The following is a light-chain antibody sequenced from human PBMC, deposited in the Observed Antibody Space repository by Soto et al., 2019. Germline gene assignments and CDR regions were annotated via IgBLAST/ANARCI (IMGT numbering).Light chain of an antibody. J-gene: IGKJ4*01. CDR2: KAS. Sequence: DIQMTQSPSTLSASVGDRVTITCRASQSISSWLAWYQKKPGKAPKLLIYKASSLESGVPSRFSGSGSGTEFTLTISSLQPDDYATYCCQQYNSYALTFGGGTKVEIK. CDR1: QSISSW. V-gene: IGKV1-5*03. CDR3: QQYNSYALT.